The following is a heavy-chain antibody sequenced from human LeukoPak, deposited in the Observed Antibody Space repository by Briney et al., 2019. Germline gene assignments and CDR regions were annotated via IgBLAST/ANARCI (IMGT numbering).Heavy chain of an antibody. J-gene: IGHJ4*02. V-gene: IGHV1-18*01. Sequence: ASVKVSCKASGYTFTSYAISWVRQAPGQGLEWIGWISPYNDNTNYVQKLQGRVTITADKSTSTAYMELSSLRSEDTAVYYCAREYRPNYYYDSSGYPPYFDYWGQGTLVTVSS. CDR1: GYTFTSYA. CDR3: AREYRPNYYYDSSGYPPYFDY. D-gene: IGHD3-22*01. CDR2: ISPYNDNT.